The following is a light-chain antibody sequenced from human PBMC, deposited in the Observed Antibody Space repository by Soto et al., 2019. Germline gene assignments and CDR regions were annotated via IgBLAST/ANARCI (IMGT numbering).Light chain of an antibody. V-gene: IGKV3-20*01. CDR1: QSVSSTY. CDR3: QHYGSTPWS. Sequence: EVVLTQSPGTLSLSPGERATLSCRASQSVSSTYLAWYQQRPGQAPRLLIYGASTRANDIPDRISGSGFGTDFNPNVSRMEPGDFAVSYCQHYGSTPWSFGQGTKVEIK. CDR2: GAS. J-gene: IGKJ1*01.